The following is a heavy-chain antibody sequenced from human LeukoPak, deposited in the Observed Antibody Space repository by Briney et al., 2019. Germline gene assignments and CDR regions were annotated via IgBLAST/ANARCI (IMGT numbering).Heavy chain of an antibody. CDR3: AGLSGGFYDTNAYA. V-gene: IGHV3-7*01. Sequence: GGTLTLSCVASGFTFNSNWMSWVRQAQGKGMEGVANIKQDGSEKYYVDSVKGRFTISRDNPKNSLYLQMNILRVEHTAVYYCAGLSGGFYDTNAYAWGQGTLVTVSS. D-gene: IGHD3-22*01. CDR1: GFTFNSNW. J-gene: IGHJ5*02. CDR2: IKQDGSEK.